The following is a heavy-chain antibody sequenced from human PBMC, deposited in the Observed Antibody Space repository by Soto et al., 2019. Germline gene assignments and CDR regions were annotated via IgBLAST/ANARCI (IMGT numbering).Heavy chain of an antibody. J-gene: IGHJ5*02. V-gene: IGHV1-18*01. Sequence: QVQVVQSGAEVKKPGTSVKVSCKASGYTFTSYGISWVRQAPGQGLEWMGWISAYNGNTNYAQKLQGRVTMTTDTSTSTAYMELRSLRSDDTAVYYCATRGYDILTGYQNWFDPWGQGTLVTVSS. CDR3: ATRGYDILTGYQNWFDP. CDR2: ISAYNGNT. CDR1: GYTFTSYG. D-gene: IGHD3-9*01.